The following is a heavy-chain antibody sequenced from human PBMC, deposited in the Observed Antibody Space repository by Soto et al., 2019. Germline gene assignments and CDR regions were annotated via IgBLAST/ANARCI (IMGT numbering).Heavy chain of an antibody. D-gene: IGHD2-2*01. CDR3: AREGVVVVPAAMGIGFDP. Sequence: SETLSLTCAVYGGSFSGYYWSWIRQPPGKGLEWIGEINHSGSTNYNPSLKSRVTISVDTSKNQFSLKLSSVTAADTAVYYCAREGVVVVPAAMGIGFDPWGQGTLVTVSS. J-gene: IGHJ5*02. V-gene: IGHV4-34*01. CDR1: GGSFSGYY. CDR2: INHSGST.